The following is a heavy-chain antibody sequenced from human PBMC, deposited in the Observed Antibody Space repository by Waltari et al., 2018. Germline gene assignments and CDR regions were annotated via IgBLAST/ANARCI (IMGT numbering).Heavy chain of an antibody. CDR3: ARTYYDFWSGYYRYYYGMDV. V-gene: IGHV3-33*01. Sequence: QVQLVASGGGVVQPGRSLRLSCAASGFTFSSYGMHWVRQAPGKGLEWVAVIWDDGSNKYYADSVKGRFTISRDKSKNTLYLQMNSLRAEDTAVYYCARTYYDFWSGYYRYYYGMDVWGQGTTVTVSS. J-gene: IGHJ6*02. CDR1: GFTFSSYG. CDR2: IWDDGSNK. D-gene: IGHD3-3*01.